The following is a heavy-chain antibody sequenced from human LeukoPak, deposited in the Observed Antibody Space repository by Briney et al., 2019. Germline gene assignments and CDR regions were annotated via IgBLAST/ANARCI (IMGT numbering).Heavy chain of an antibody. CDR2: IYNSGNT. CDR1: GGSISGYH. CDR3: ARHAIAVAGMGYFDY. J-gene: IGHJ4*02. V-gene: IGHV4-59*08. D-gene: IGHD6-19*01. Sequence: SETLSLTCTVSGGSISGYHWGWIRQPPGRGLEWIGFIYNSGNTNYSPYLKSRVTISVDTSKNQFSLKLSSVTAADTAVYYCARHAIAVAGMGYFDYWGQGTLVTVSS.